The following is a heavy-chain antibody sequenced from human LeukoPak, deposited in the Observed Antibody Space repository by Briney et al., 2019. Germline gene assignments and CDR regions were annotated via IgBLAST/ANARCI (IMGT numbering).Heavy chain of an antibody. V-gene: IGHV3-23*01. Sequence: GGSLRLSCAASGFTFSSYAMNWVRQAPGKGLEWVSGISGSGGSTYYADSVKGRFTISRDNSKNTLYLQMSSLRAEDTAVYFCAKDTVQGGYADYWGQGTLVTVSS. CDR1: GFTFSSYA. D-gene: IGHD5-12*01. CDR3: AKDTVQGGYADY. CDR2: ISGSGGST. J-gene: IGHJ4*02.